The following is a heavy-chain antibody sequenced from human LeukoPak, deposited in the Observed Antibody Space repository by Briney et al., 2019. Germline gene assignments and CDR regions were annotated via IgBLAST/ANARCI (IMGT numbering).Heavy chain of an antibody. CDR2: IRSKANSYAT. J-gene: IGHJ4*02. V-gene: IGHV3-73*01. CDR1: GFTFSDSA. Sequence: GGSLRLPCTTSGFTFSDSAMHWVRQVSGKVLEWVGRIRSKANSYATAYAASVKGRFTISRDDSKNTAYLQMNSLKTEDTAVYYCIRLLWEQRDYWGQGTLVTVSS. CDR3: IRLLWEQRDY. D-gene: IGHD1-26*01.